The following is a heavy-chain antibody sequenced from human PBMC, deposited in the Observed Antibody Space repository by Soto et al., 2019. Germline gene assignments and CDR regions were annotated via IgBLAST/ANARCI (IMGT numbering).Heavy chain of an antibody. CDR3: ARGNYDSSGYYHPYYYYGMDV. CDR1: GYTFTSYG. J-gene: IGHJ6*02. Sequence: ASVKVSFKASGYTFTSYGISWVRQAPGQGLEWMGWISAYNGNTNYAQKLQGRVTMTTDTSTSTAYMELRSLRSDDTAVYYCARGNYDSSGYYHPYYYYGMDVWGQGTTVTVSS. V-gene: IGHV1-18*04. D-gene: IGHD3-22*01. CDR2: ISAYNGNT.